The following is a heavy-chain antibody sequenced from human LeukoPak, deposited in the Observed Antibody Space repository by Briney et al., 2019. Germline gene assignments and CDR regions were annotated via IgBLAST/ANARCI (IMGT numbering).Heavy chain of an antibody. J-gene: IGHJ6*02. D-gene: IGHD5-18*01. Sequence: SETLSLTCTVSGGSISSGDYYWSWIRQSPGKGLERIGYIYHSGSTYYNPSLKSRVTISVDTSKNQFSLKLSSVTAADTAVYYCVRDDGRKIQPLSIGYYYGMDVWGQGTTVTVSS. CDR1: GGSISSGDYY. CDR2: IYHSGST. V-gene: IGHV4-30-4*01. CDR3: VRDDGRKIQPLSIGYYYGMDV.